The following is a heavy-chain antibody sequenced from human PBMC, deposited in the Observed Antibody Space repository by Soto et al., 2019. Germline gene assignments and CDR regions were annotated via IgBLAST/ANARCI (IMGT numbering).Heavy chain of an antibody. D-gene: IGHD4-17*01. CDR2: IYYSGST. Sequence: QVQLQESGPGLVKPSQTLSLTCTVSGGSISSGGYYWSWIRQHPGKGLEWIGYIYYSGSTYYNPSLKSPVTISVDTSKNQFSLKLSSVTAADTAVYYCARGNHYGDLYTHAFDIWGQGTMVTVSS. CDR3: ARGNHYGDLYTHAFDI. J-gene: IGHJ3*02. CDR1: GGSISSGGYY. V-gene: IGHV4-31*01.